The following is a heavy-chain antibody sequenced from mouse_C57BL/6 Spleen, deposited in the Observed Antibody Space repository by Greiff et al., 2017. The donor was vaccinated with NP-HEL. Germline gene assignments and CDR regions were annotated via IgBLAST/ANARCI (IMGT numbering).Heavy chain of an antibody. CDR2: ISSGGSYT. D-gene: IGHD1-1*01. CDR1: GFTFSSYG. CDR3: ARRGPYGSSLTDYFDY. Sequence: EVQGVESGGDLVKPGGSLKLSCAASGFTFSSYGMSWVRQTPDKRLEWVATISSGGSYTYYPDSVQGRFTISRDNAKNTLYLQMSSLKSEDTAMYYCARRGPYGSSLTDYFDYWGQGTTLTVSS. J-gene: IGHJ2*01. V-gene: IGHV5-6*01.